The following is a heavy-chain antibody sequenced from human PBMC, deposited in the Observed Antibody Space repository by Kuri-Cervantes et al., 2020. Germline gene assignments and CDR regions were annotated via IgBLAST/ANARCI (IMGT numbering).Heavy chain of an antibody. CDR1: GYTLTGYY. CDR2: INPNSGGT. Sequence: ASVKVSCKASGYTLTGYYMHWVRQAPGQGLEWMGWINPNSGGTNYAQKFQGRVTMTRDTSISTAYMELSRLRSDDTAVYYCARETPQYCSSTSCYYWDYWGQGTLVTVSS. J-gene: IGHJ4*02. V-gene: IGHV1-2*02. CDR3: ARETPQYCSSTSCYYWDY. D-gene: IGHD2-2*01.